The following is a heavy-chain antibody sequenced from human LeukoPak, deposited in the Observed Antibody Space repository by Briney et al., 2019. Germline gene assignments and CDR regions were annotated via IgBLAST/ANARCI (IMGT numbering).Heavy chain of an antibody. D-gene: IGHD3-10*01. CDR1: GFTFDDYA. J-gene: IGHJ4*02. CDR3: AKSQNLYGSGSYYWPFDY. CDR2: ISWNSGSI. Sequence: GGSLRLSCAASGFTFDDYAMHWVRQAPGKGLEWVSGISWNSGSIGYADSVKGRFTISRDNAKNSLYLQINSLRAEDTALYYCAKSQNLYGSGSYYWPFDYWGKGTLVTVSS. V-gene: IGHV3-9*01.